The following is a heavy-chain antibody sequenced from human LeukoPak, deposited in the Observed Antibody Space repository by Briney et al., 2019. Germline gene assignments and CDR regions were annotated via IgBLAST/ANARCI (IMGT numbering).Heavy chain of an antibody. J-gene: IGHJ5*02. D-gene: IGHD2-2*03. CDR3: ARGQDGYCSSTSRYGRLFDP. Sequence: SETLSLTCTVSGGSISSYYWSWIRQPPGKGLEGSGYIYYSGSTNYNPSLKSRVTLSVDTSKNQFSLKLSSVTAADTAVYYCARGQDGYCSSTSRYGRLFDPWGQGTLVTVSS. CDR1: GGSISSYY. V-gene: IGHV4-59*01. CDR2: IYYSGST.